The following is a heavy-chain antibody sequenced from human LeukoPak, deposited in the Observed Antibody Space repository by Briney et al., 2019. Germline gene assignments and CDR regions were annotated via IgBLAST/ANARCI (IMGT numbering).Heavy chain of an antibody. V-gene: IGHV3-23*01. J-gene: IGHJ4*02. CDR2: ISGSGGST. CDR1: GFTFSSYV. D-gene: IGHD6-19*01. Sequence: GGSLRLSCAASGFTFSSYVMSWVRQAPGKGLEWVSAISGSGGSTYYADSVKGRFTISRDNSKNTLYLQMNSLRAEDTAIYYCAKDSQWQLYYFDYWGQGTLVTVSS. CDR3: AKDSQWQLYYFDY.